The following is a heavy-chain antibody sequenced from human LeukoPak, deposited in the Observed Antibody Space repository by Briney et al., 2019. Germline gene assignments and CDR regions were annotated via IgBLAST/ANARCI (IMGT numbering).Heavy chain of an antibody. V-gene: IGHV3-53*01. Sequence: IQPGGSLRLSRAASGFTVSSNYMSWVRQAPGKGLEWISVIYSGGSTYYADSVKGRFTISRDNSKNTLYLQMNSLRAEDTAVYYCARMYGDYFDYWGQGTLVTVSS. CDR1: GFTVSSNY. CDR2: IYSGGST. D-gene: IGHD4-17*01. J-gene: IGHJ4*02. CDR3: ARMYGDYFDY.